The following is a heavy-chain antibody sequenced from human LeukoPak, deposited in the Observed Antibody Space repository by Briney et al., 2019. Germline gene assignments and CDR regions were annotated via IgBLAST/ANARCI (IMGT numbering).Heavy chain of an antibody. Sequence: APVKVSCKASGYTFTSYYIHWVRQAPGQGLEWMGMIYPRDGSTSYAQKFQGRVTVTRDTSTSTVRMELSGLRSEDTAVYYCARDQEAFDYWGQGTLVTVSS. J-gene: IGHJ4*02. CDR2: IYPRDGST. V-gene: IGHV1-46*01. CDR3: ARDQEAFDY. CDR1: GYTFTSYY.